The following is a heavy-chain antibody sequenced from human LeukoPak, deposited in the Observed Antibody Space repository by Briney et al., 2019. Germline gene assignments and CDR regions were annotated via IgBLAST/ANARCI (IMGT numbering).Heavy chain of an antibody. V-gene: IGHV3-11*04. CDR2: ITNSGTTI. J-gene: IGHJ4*02. D-gene: IGHD1-26*01. Sequence: GGSLRLSCAASGFTFSDYYMGWIRQAPGKGLECISYITNSGTTIYYADSVKGRFTISRDNAKNSLYLQLNSLRAEDTAVYYCARVEDVGYWGQGTLVTVSS. CDR1: GFTFSDYY. CDR3: ARVEDVGY.